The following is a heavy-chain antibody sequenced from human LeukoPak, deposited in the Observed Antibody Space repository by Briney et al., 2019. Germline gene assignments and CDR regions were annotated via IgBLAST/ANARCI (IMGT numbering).Heavy chain of an antibody. CDR3: AKGRGYASSSWFDAFDI. Sequence: GGSLRLSCAASGFTFNSYAMSWVRQAPGKGLEWVSAISGSGGSTYYADSVKGRFTISRDNSKNTLYLQMNSLRAEDTAVYYCAKGRGYASSSWFDAFDIWGQGTMVTVSS. CDR2: ISGSGGST. V-gene: IGHV3-23*01. CDR1: GFTFNSYA. D-gene: IGHD6-13*01. J-gene: IGHJ3*02.